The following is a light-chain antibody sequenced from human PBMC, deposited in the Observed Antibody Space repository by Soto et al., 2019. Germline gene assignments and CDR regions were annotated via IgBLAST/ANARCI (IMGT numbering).Light chain of an antibody. Sequence: QSVLTQPPSVSAAPGQKVTISCSGSSSNIGNNYVAWYQHLPGTAPKLLIYENNKRPSGIPDRFSGSKSGKSANLGITGLQTGDEADYYFGTWDSSLSANWVFGGGTKLTVL. CDR1: SSNIGNNY. CDR3: GTWDSSLSANWV. J-gene: IGLJ3*02. CDR2: ENN. V-gene: IGLV1-51*02.